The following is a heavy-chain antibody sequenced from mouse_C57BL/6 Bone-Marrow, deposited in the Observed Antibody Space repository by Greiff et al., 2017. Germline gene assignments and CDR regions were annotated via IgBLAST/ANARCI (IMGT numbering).Heavy chain of an antibody. V-gene: IGHV1-64*01. CDR1: GYTFTSYW. CDR3: ARWLLFDY. J-gene: IGHJ2*01. D-gene: IGHD2-3*01. CDR2: IRPNSGST. Sequence: VQLQQPGADLVKPGASVKLSCTASGYTFTSYWMHWVHQRPGQGLEWIGMIRPNSGSTNYNEKFKSKATLTVDKSSSTAYMQLSSLTSEDSAVYYCARWLLFDYWGQGTTLTVSS.